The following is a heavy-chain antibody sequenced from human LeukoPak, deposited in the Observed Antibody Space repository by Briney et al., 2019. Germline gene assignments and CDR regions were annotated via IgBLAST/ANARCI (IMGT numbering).Heavy chain of an antibody. CDR1: SSSSYY. CDR2: IGGSGTRT. J-gene: IGHJ4*02. V-gene: IGHV3-23*01. D-gene: IGHD2-2*03. Sequence: SSSSYYWGWIRQPPGKGLEWVSGIGGSGTRTYYADSVKGRFTISRDNSKNTLYLQMNSLRDEDTAVYYCAKDSHWILFDDWGQGTLVTVSS. CDR3: AKDSHWILFDD.